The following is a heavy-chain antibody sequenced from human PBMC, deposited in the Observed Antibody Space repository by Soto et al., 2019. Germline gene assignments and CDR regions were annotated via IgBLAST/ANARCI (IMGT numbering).Heavy chain of an antibody. V-gene: IGHV4-59*01. D-gene: IGHD2-15*01. CDR1: GTSISSYF. CDR3: AAFCDGGRCPDH. CDR2: IYYTGST. J-gene: IGHJ4*02. Sequence: QVQLQESGPGLVKPSETLSLTCTVSGTSISSYFWTWVRQPPGKGLEWIGYIYYTGSTKYNPSLRGRVTLSVDTSKSQISLKLSSVTAADTAVYFCAAFCDGGRCPDHWGQGTLVTVSS.